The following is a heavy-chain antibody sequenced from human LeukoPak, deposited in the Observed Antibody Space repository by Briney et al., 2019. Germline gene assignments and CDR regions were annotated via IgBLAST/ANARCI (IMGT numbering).Heavy chain of an antibody. J-gene: IGHJ4*02. CDR3: ARDYYGSGSYYQDY. CDR2: IWYDGSNK. D-gene: IGHD3-10*01. V-gene: IGHV3-33*01. CDR1: GFTFSSYG. Sequence: GRSLRLSCAASGFTFSSYGMHWVRQAPGKGLEWAAVIWYDGSNKYYADSVKGRFTISRDNSKNTLYLQMNSLRAEDTAVYYCARDYYGSGSYYQDYWGQGTLVTVSS.